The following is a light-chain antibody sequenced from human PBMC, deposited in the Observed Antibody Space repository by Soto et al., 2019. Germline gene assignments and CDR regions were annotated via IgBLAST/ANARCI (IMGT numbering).Light chain of an antibody. CDR3: QQYGRLPLS. CDR2: GAS. V-gene: IGKV3-20*01. CDR1: QSLTSSF. Sequence: EILLTQSPGTLSLTPGDRATLSCRASQSLTSSFLAWYQQKPGQSPRLLISGASIRATDIPDRFSGSGSGTDFTLTISRLEPEDFAVYFCQQYGRLPLSFGGGTKVEIK. J-gene: IGKJ4*01.